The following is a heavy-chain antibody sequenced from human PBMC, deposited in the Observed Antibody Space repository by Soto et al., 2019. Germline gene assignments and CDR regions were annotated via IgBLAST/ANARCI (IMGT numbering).Heavy chain of an antibody. CDR2: IYYSGST. CDR3: AGRSGVVSPPPYYYYYMDV. CDR1: GGSISNYY. V-gene: IGHV4-59*01. Sequence: QVQLQVSGPGLVKPSETLSLTCTVSGGSISNYYWSWIRQPPGKGLEWIGFIYYSGSTNYNPSLKSRFTISVDTSKNQFPLKLSSVTAADTAVYYCAGRSGVVSPPPYYYYYMDVWGKGTTVTVSS. D-gene: IGHD2-21*01. J-gene: IGHJ6*03.